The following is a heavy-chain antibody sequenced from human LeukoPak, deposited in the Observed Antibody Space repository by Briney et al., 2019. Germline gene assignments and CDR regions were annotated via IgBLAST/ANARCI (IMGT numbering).Heavy chain of an antibody. CDR1: GGSFSGYY. Sequence: PSETLSLTCAVYGGSFSGYYWSWIRQPAGKGLEWIGRIYTSGSTNYNPSLKSRVTISVDTSKNQFSLKLSSVTAADTAVYYCARDLNGGKDYWGQGTLVTVSS. CDR3: ARDLNGGKDY. J-gene: IGHJ4*02. D-gene: IGHD4-23*01. CDR2: IYTSGST. V-gene: IGHV4-4*07.